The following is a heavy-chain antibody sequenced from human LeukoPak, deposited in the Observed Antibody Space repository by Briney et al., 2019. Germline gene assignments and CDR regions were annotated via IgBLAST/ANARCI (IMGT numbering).Heavy chain of an antibody. V-gene: IGHV4-34*01. D-gene: IGHD2-2*01. J-gene: IGHJ6*02. CDR2: INHSGST. Sequence: SSETLSLTCAVYGGSFSGYYWSWIRQPPGKGLEWIGEINHSGSTNYNPSLKSRVTISVDTSKNQFSLKLSSVTAADTAVYYCARGRRSAARRNYYYYGMDVWGQGTTVTVSS. CDR1: GGSFSGYY. CDR3: ARGRRSAARRNYYYYGMDV.